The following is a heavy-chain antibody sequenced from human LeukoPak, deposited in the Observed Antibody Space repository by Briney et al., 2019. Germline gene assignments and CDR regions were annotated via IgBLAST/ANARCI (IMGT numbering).Heavy chain of an antibody. V-gene: IGHV3-23*01. CDR3: AKDRSPDYYDSSGAFDY. D-gene: IGHD3-22*01. CDR2: ISGSGGST. J-gene: IGHJ4*02. Sequence: GGSLRLSCAASGFTFSSYGMSWVRQAPGKGLEWVSAISGSGGSTYYADSVKGRFTISRDNSKNTLYLQMNSLRAEDTAVYYCAKDRSPDYYDSSGAFDYWGQGTLVTVSS. CDR1: GFTFSSYG.